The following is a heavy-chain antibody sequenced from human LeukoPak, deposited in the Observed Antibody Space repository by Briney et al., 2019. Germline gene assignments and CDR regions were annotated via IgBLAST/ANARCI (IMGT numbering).Heavy chain of an antibody. CDR2: ISSNGGST. Sequence: PGGSLRLSCAASGFTFSSYAMHWVRQAPGQGLEYVSAISSNGGSTYYANSVKGRFTISRDHSKNTLYLQMGSLRAEDMAVYYCARDRGDSSSSSYFDYWGQGTLVTVSS. CDR3: ARDRGDSSSSSYFDY. D-gene: IGHD6-6*01. CDR1: GFTFSSYA. V-gene: IGHV3-64*01. J-gene: IGHJ4*02.